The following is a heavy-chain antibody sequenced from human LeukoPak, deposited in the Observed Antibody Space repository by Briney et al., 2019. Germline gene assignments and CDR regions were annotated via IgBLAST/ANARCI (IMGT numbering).Heavy chain of an antibody. J-gene: IGHJ3*02. CDR1: GSTFTDAW. D-gene: IGHD3-22*01. CDR2: IRDKTDGGTT. V-gene: IGHV3-15*01. CDR3: ARAGLTWLDETSDAFDI. Sequence: GSLRLSCAASGSTFTDAWMTWVRQAPGKGLEWVGRIRDKTDGGTTEYAAPVKDRFIISRDDSKNTLYLQMNSLRAEDTAVYYCARAGLTWLDETSDAFDIWGQGTMVTVSS.